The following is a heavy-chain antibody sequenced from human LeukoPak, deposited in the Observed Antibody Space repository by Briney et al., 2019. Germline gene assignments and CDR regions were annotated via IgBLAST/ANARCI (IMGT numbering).Heavy chain of an antibody. V-gene: IGHV5-51*01. D-gene: IGHD3-22*01. J-gene: IGHJ4*02. Sequence: GESLKISCKGSGYSFTSYWIGWVRQMPEKGLEWMGIIYPGDSDTRYSPSFRGQVTISADKSINTAYLQWSSLKASDTAMYYCARSSSAYFYAGRDYWGQGTLVTVSS. CDR1: GYSFTSYW. CDR3: ARSSSAYFYAGRDY. CDR2: IYPGDSDT.